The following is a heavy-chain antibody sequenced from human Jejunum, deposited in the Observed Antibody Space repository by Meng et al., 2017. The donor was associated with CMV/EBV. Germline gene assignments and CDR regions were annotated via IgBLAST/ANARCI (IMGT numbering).Heavy chain of an antibody. Sequence: SEYTFTSNWIAWVRQMPGRGLEWMGSIFPGDSDTRYSPSFQGQVTISADKSINTAYMQWRSLKASDTAIYYCARHPKFSSGSDFFDPWGQGTLVTVSS. CDR1: EYTFTSNW. J-gene: IGHJ5*02. CDR2: IFPGDSDT. V-gene: IGHV5-51*01. D-gene: IGHD3-22*01. CDR3: ARHPKFSSGSDFFDP.